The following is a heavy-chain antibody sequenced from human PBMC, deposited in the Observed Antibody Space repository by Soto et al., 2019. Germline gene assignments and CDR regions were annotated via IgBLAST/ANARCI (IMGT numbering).Heavy chain of an antibody. J-gene: IGHJ6*02. CDR1: GYSFTSDW. Sequence: HXEALKISCKGSGYSFTSDWIGWVRQMPGKGLEWMGIIYPGDPDTRYSPSFQGQVTISADKSISTAYLQWSSLKASDTAMYYCATTSADGKYYYGMDVWGQGNTVTASS. CDR3: ATTSADGKYYYGMDV. D-gene: IGHD6-13*01. V-gene: IGHV5-51*01. CDR2: IYPGDPDT.